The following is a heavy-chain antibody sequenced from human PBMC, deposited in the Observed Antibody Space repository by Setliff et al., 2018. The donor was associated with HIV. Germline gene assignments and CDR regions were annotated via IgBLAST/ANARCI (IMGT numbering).Heavy chain of an antibody. V-gene: IGHV4-61*02. CDR2: IYTSGNT. Sequence: SETLSLTCTVSGGSISSGSYYWSWIRQPAGKGLEWIGRIYTSGNTNYNPSLKSRVTISADTSKKQFSLKLNAVTAADTAVYYCARGRYSSGWYKDAFDIWGQGTMVTVSS. CDR1: GGSISSGSYY. D-gene: IGHD6-19*01. J-gene: IGHJ3*02. CDR3: ARGRYSSGWYKDAFDI.